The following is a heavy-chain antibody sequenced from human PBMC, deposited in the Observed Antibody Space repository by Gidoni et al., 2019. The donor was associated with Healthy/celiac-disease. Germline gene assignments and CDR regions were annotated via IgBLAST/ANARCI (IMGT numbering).Heavy chain of an antibody. CDR1: GFTFSSYA. V-gene: IGHV3-23*01. D-gene: IGHD3-22*01. CDR2: ISGSGGST. J-gene: IGHJ4*02. Sequence: EVQLLESGGGLVQPGGSLSLSCAASGFTFSSYAMSWVRQAPGKGLGWVSAISGSGGSTYYADSVKGRFTISRDNSKNTLYLQMNSLRAEDTAVYYCAKLASYYYDSSGYYYLDYWGQGTLVTVSS. CDR3: AKLASYYYDSSGYYYLDY.